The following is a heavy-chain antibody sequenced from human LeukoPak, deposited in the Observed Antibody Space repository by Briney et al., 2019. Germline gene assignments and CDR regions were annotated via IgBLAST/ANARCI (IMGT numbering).Heavy chain of an antibody. V-gene: IGHV1-18*01. CDR1: GYTFTSYG. J-gene: IGHJ4*02. Sequence: GASVKVSCKASGYTFTSYGISWVRQAPGQGLEWMGWISAYNGNTNYAQKLQGRVTMTTDTSTSTAYMELRSLRSDDTAVYYCARAKKYYDIFTALSRAYFDYWGPGTLVTVSS. D-gene: IGHD3-9*01. CDR3: ARAKKYYDIFTALSRAYFDY. CDR2: ISAYNGNT.